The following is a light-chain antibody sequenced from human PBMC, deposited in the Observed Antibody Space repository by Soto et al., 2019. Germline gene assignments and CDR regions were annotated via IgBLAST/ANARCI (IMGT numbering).Light chain of an antibody. J-gene: IGKJ5*01. Sequence: GDRATLSCRVSPSVSSSYLAWYQQKPGQAPKLLIYGASSLQTGVPESFSGSGSGTYFTLTISSLQPEDFATYYCQQLLSYPITFGQGTRLEIK. CDR3: QQLLSYPIT. CDR1: PSVSSSY. CDR2: GAS. V-gene: IGKV3-20*01.